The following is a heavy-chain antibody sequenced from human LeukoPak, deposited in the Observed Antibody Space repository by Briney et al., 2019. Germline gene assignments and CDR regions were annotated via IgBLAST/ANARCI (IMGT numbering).Heavy chain of an antibody. V-gene: IGHV4-61*05. CDR1: GGSISSSSYY. Sequence: SETLSLTCTVSGGSISSSSYYWGWIRQPPGEGLEWIGYIYYSGSTNYNPSLKSRVTISVDTSKNQFSLKLSSVTAADTAVYYCARVDSSGPLDYWGQGTLVTVSS. J-gene: IGHJ4*02. CDR2: IYYSGST. D-gene: IGHD3-22*01. CDR3: ARVDSSGPLDY.